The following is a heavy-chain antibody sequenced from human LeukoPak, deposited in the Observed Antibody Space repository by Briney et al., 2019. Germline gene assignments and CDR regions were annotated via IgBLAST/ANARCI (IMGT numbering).Heavy chain of an antibody. J-gene: IGHJ4*02. CDR1: GGSISSYY. D-gene: IGHD3-22*01. Sequence: SETLSLTCTVSGGSISSYYWSWIRQPPGKGLEWIGYIYYSGSTNYNPSLKSRVTISVDTSKNQFSLKLSSVTAADTAVYYCARERDSSGYPIDYWGQGTLVTASS. V-gene: IGHV4-59*01. CDR2: IYYSGST. CDR3: ARERDSSGYPIDY.